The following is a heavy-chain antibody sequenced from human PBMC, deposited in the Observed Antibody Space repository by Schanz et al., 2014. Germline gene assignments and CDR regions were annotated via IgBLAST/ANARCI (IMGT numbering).Heavy chain of an antibody. J-gene: IGHJ3*02. CDR3: ARDRCDGYLPGDI. Sequence: QVQLQESGPGLVKPSETLSLTCVVSRHSFSSSNWWGWIRQPPGKGLEWIGFISYSGSTYYNPSLKSRVTISADTSNNKVSLNLSSATAADTAVDYCARDRCDGYLPGDIWGQGTMVTVSS. D-gene: IGHD4-17*01. V-gene: IGHV4-28*03. CDR1: RHSFSSSNW. CDR2: ISYSGST.